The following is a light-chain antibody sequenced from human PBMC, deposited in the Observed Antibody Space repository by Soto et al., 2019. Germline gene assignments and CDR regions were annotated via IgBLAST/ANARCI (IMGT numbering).Light chain of an antibody. J-gene: IGKJ1*01. CDR1: QGSSND. CDR3: LQDYNYRT. CDR2: ATS. V-gene: IGKV1-6*01. Sequence: AIQMTQSPSFLSASVGDCVTITCPASQGSSNDLGWYQQNPGKAPKLLIYATSSLQSGVPSRFSGSGSGTDFTLTISSLQPEDFATYYCLQDYNYRTFGQGTKVEI.